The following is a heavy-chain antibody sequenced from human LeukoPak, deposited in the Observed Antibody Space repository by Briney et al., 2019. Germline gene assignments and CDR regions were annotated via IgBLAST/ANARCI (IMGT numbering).Heavy chain of an antibody. Sequence: GGSLRLSCTASGLTFANTWLSWVRQAPGKGLEWVSCISSSSNCIYYADSVKGRFTISRDNAKNSLYLQMNSLRAEDTAVYYCARDLYGSGIVIDYWGQGTLVTVSS. CDR1: GLTFANTW. CDR2: ISSSSNCI. V-gene: IGHV3-21*01. CDR3: ARDLYGSGIVIDY. J-gene: IGHJ4*02. D-gene: IGHD3-10*01.